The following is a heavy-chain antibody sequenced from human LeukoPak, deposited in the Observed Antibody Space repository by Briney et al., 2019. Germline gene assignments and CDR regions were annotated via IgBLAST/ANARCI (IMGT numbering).Heavy chain of an antibody. CDR2: IRSKANSYAT. CDR1: GFTFSGSA. Sequence: GGSLRLSCAASGFTFSGSAMHWVRQASGKGLEWVGRIRSKANSYATAYAASVKGRFTISGDDSKNTAYLQMNSLKTEDTAVYYCTRHGGGYYYDSSGYYRPPAAYWGQGTLVTVSS. V-gene: IGHV3-73*01. CDR3: TRHGGGYYYDSSGYYRPPAAY. D-gene: IGHD3-22*01. J-gene: IGHJ4*02.